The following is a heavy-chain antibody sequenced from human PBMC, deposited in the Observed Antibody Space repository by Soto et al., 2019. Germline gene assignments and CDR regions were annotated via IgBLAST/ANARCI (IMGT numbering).Heavy chain of an antibody. CDR1: GGSISTSSYY. V-gene: IGHV4-39*01. Sequence: PSETLSLTCTVSGGSISTSSYYWGWIRQPPGKGLEWIGNIYYSGSTYYNPSLKSRVTISVDTSKNQFSLKLTSVTAADTAVYYCATGEYYYYMDVWGKGTTVTVSS. D-gene: IGHD3-10*01. CDR2: IYYSGST. CDR3: ATGEYYYYMDV. J-gene: IGHJ6*03.